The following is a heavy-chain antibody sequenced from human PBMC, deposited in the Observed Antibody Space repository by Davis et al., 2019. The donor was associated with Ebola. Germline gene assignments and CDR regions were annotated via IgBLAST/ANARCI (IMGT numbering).Heavy chain of an antibody. CDR1: GYSFTSYW. Sequence: GESLKISCKGSGYSFTSYWIGWVRQMPGKGLERMEIIYPGDSDTRYSPSFQGQVTISADKSISTAYLQWSSLKASDTAMYYCARLLAPLYVWGSYAWYYWGQGTLVTVSS. CDR2: IYPGDSDT. D-gene: IGHD3-16*01. V-gene: IGHV5-51*01. J-gene: IGHJ4*02. CDR3: ARLLAPLYVWGSYAWYY.